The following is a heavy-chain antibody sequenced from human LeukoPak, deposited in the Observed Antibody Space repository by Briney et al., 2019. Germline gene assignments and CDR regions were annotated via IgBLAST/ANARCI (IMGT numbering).Heavy chain of an antibody. CDR2: ISGSGGRT. CDR3: AKVGYGDWLTGGLDV. V-gene: IGHV3-23*01. J-gene: IGHJ6*04. CDR1: GFTFSSYG. Sequence: GGSLRLSCAASGFTFSSYGMSWVRQAPGKGLEWVSGISGSGGRTYYADSVKGRFTISRDNSKNTVYLQLNRLRGDDTAVYYCAKVGYGDWLTGGLDVWGKGTTITISS. D-gene: IGHD3-9*01.